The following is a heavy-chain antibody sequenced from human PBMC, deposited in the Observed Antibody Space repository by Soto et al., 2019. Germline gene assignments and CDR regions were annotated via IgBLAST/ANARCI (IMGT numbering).Heavy chain of an antibody. V-gene: IGHV3-30*18. CDR1: GFTFSSYG. J-gene: IGHJ4*02. CDR2: ISYDGSNK. Sequence: QVQLVESGGGVVQPGKSLRLSCAGSGFTFSSYGMDWVRQAPGKGLEWVAVISYDGSNKYYADSVKGRFTISRDNSKKTLYLQMSSLRADDTAVYYCAKVRMGAGVRGYFDYWGQGTLVTVSS. CDR3: AKVRMGAGVRGYFDY. D-gene: IGHD3-10*01.